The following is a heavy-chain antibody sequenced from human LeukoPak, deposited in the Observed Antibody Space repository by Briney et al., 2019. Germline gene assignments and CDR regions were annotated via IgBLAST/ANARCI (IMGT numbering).Heavy chain of an antibody. V-gene: IGHV1-69*05. CDR3: ARGSDGDSNNNWFDP. CDR1: GGTFSSYA. J-gene: IGHJ5*02. CDR2: IIPIFGTA. D-gene: IGHD5-24*01. Sequence: SVKVSCKASGGTFSSYAISWVRQAPGQGLEWMGGIIPIFGTANYAQMFQGRVTITTDESTSTAYMELSSLRSEDTAVYYCARGSDGDSNNNWFDPWGQGTLVTVSS.